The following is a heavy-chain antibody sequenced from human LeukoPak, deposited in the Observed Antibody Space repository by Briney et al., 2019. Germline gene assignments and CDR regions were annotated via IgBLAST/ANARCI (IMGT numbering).Heavy chain of an antibody. J-gene: IGHJ4*02. V-gene: IGHV4-59*01. Sequence: SETLSLTCTVSGGSISSYYWSWIRQPPGKGLEWIGYIYYSGSTNYNPSLKSRVTISVDTSKNQFSLKLSSVTAADTAVYYCARARLGARMGELDYWGRGTLVTVSS. CDR1: GGSISSYY. CDR2: IYYSGST. CDR3: ARARLGARMGELDY. D-gene: IGHD3-16*01.